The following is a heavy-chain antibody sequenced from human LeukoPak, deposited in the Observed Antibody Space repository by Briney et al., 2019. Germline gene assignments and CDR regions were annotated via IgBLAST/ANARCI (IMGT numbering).Heavy chain of an antibody. CDR3: AKAIWFGESNPLHWFDP. CDR1: GFTFSSYG. D-gene: IGHD3-10*01. Sequence: GGSLRLSCAASGFTFSSYGMHWVRQAPGKGLEWVAVISYDGSNKYYADSVKGRFTISRDNSKNTLYLQMNSLRAEDTAVYYCAKAIWFGESNPLHWFDPWGQGTLVTVSS. J-gene: IGHJ5*02. V-gene: IGHV3-30*18. CDR2: ISYDGSNK.